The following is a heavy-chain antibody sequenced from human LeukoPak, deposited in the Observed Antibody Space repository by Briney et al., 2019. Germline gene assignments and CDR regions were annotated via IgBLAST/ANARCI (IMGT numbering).Heavy chain of an antibody. CDR2: ISSSGSTI. D-gene: IGHD3-22*01. J-gene: IGHJ4*02. CDR1: GFTFGDYG. Sequence: GGSLRLSCTTSGFTFGDYGMSWIRQAPGKGLEWVSYISSSGSTIYYAYSVKGRFTISRDNAKNSLYLQMNSLRAEDTAVYYCARAPTDYDSSGYYYYFDYWGQGTLVTVSS. V-gene: IGHV3-11*01. CDR3: ARAPTDYDSSGYYYYFDY.